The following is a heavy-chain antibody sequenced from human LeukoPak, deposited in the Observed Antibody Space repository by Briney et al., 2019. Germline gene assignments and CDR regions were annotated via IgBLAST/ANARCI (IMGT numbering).Heavy chain of an antibody. J-gene: IGHJ5*02. CDR3: AKDRDIDITMIVVVVGWFDP. V-gene: IGHV3-23*01. Sequence: GGSLRLSCAASGFTFSSYAMSWVRQAPGKGLEWVSTISGSGGSTYYADSVEGRFTISRDNSKNTLYLQMNSLRAVDTVVYYCAKDRDIDITMIVVVVGWFDPWGQGTLVTVSS. CDR1: GFTFSSYA. D-gene: IGHD3-22*01. CDR2: ISGSGGST.